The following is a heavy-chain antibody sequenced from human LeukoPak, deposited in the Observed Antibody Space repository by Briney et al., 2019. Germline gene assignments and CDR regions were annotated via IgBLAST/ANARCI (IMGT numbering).Heavy chain of an antibody. CDR2: ITSSSSYI. D-gene: IGHD3-22*01. CDR3: ARDLGQYYDTSDNWFDP. Sequence: PGGSLRLSCAASGFTFTSYNMNWVRQAPGKGLEWVSSITSSSSYIYYADSVKGRFTISRDNAKNSLYLQMDSLRVEDTAVYYCARDLGQYYDTSDNWFDPWGQGTLVTVSS. V-gene: IGHV3-21*06. CDR1: GFTFTSYN. J-gene: IGHJ5*02.